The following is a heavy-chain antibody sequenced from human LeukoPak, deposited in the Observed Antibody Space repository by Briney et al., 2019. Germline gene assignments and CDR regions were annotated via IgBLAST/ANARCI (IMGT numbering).Heavy chain of an antibody. V-gene: IGHV5-51*01. D-gene: IGHD4-17*01. CDR1: GYRFSSYW. Sequence: NPGESLKISCKGSGYRFSSYWIGWVRQMPGKGLELMGIIYPGDSDTRYSPSFQGQVIISADKSISTAYLQWSSLKASDTAMYYCATTSPDYGDNNLEYWGQGTLVTVSP. CDR2: IYPGDSDT. CDR3: ATTSPDYGDNNLEY. J-gene: IGHJ4*02.